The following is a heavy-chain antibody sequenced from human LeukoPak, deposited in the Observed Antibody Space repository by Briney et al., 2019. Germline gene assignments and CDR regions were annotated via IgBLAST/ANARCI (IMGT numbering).Heavy chain of an antibody. D-gene: IGHD4/OR15-4a*01. CDR3: ARDGAEDYGIDY. Sequence: GGSLRLSCAASGFTFDDYAIHWVRQAPGEGLEGVSGISWNSGSIVYADSVKGRFTISRDNAKNSLYLQMNSLTVEDTGVYYCARDGAEDYGIDYWGRGTLVTVSS. J-gene: IGHJ4*02. V-gene: IGHV3-9*01. CDR1: GFTFDDYA. CDR2: ISWNSGSI.